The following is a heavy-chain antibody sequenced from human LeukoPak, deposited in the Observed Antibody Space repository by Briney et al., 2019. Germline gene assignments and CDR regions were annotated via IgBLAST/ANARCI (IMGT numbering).Heavy chain of an antibody. V-gene: IGHV1-18*01. D-gene: IGHD4-11*01. CDR2: ISAYNGNT. J-gene: IGHJ4*02. CDR1: GYTFTSYG. CDR3: AKAFYSNQNYYFDY. Sequence: ASVKVSCKASGYTFTSYGISWVRQAPGQGLEWMGWISAYNGNTNYAQKLQGRVTMTTDTSTSTAYMELRSLRSDDTAVYYCAKAFYSNQNYYFDYWGQGTLVTVSS.